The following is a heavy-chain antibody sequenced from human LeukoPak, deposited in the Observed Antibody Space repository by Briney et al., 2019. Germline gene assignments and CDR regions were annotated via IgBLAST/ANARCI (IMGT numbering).Heavy chain of an antibody. J-gene: IGHJ4*02. V-gene: IGHV4-34*01. CDR1: GGSFSNDY. Sequence: SETLSLTCAVYGGSFSNDYWSWIRQAPGQGLEWIGEINPSGATNDNPSHKSRVTLSLDTSKNQFSLRLSSVTAADTAVYYCARPAGWLPRYYFEYWGQGTLVTVSS. CDR3: ARPAGWLPRYYFEY. CDR2: INPSGAT. D-gene: IGHD5-24*01.